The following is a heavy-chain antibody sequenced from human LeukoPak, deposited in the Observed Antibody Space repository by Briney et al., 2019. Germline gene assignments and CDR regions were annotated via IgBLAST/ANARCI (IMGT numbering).Heavy chain of an antibody. D-gene: IGHD6-19*01. J-gene: IGHJ6*02. V-gene: IGHV1-18*01. CDR2: ISAYNGNT. CDR1: GYSFTSNG. Sequence: GASVKVSCKASGYSFTSNGISWVRQAPGQGLEWMGWISAYNGNTNYAQKLQGRVTMTTDTSTSTAYMELRSLRSDDTAVYYCAIAVAGTTYYYYGMDVWGQGTTVTVSS. CDR3: AIAVAGTTYYYYGMDV.